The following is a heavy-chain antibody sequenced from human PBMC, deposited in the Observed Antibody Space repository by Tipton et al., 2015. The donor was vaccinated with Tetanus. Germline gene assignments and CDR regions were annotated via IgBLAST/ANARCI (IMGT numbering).Heavy chain of an antibody. CDR1: GGSISSGDYY. V-gene: IGHV4-30-4*01. Sequence: TLSLTCTVSGGSISSGDYYWSWIRQPPGKGLERIGYIYYSGSTYYNPSLKSRVTISVDTSKNQFSLKLSSVTAADTAVYYCARRRGVYSGGYFDYWGQGTLVTVSS. D-gene: IGHD1-26*01. J-gene: IGHJ4*02. CDR2: IYYSGST. CDR3: ARRRGVYSGGYFDY.